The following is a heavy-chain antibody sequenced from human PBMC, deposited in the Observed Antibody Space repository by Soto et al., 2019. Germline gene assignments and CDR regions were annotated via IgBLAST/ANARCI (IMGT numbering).Heavy chain of an antibody. CDR1: GFTFSSYG. CDR2: ISYDGSNK. CDR3: AKDYYYDSSGYYYRQGKYDFDY. J-gene: IGHJ4*02. Sequence: QVQLVESGGGVVQPGRSLRLSCAASGFTFSSYGMHWVRQAPGKGLEWVAVISYDGSNKYYADSVKGRFTISRDNSKNTLYLQMNSLRAEDTAVYYCAKDYYYDSSGYYYRQGKYDFDYWGQGTLVTVSS. V-gene: IGHV3-30*18. D-gene: IGHD3-22*01.